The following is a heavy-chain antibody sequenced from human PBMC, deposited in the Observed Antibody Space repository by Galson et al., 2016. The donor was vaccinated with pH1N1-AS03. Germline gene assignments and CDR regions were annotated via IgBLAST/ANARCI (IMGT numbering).Heavy chain of an antibody. CDR1: GFTVSTHY. CDR2: IYDGGST. Sequence: SLRLSCAASGFTVSTHYINWVRQAPGKGLGWVSVIYDGGSTYYADSVKGRFTISRDNSRNTVYLQMTSLRPEDTGVYYCAREGKMAARLAFDYWGQGTLVAVSS. D-gene: IGHD6-6*01. J-gene: IGHJ4*02. CDR3: AREGKMAARLAFDY. V-gene: IGHV3-53*05.